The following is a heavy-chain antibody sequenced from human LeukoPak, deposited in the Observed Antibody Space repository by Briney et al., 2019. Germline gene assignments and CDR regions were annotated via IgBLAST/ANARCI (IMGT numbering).Heavy chain of an antibody. Sequence: ASVKDSCKASGYTVTRYCITWVRPPPGQGLEWMGWISVYNGNTNYAQKLQGGVTMTTDTYTSTAYMELRSLRSYDTAVYYCARDDVVVPADMGYYYYGMDVWGQGTTVTVSS. CDR2: ISVYNGNT. CDR3: ARDDVVVPADMGYYYYGMDV. J-gene: IGHJ6*02. V-gene: IGHV1-18*01. CDR1: GYTVTRYC. D-gene: IGHD2-2*01.